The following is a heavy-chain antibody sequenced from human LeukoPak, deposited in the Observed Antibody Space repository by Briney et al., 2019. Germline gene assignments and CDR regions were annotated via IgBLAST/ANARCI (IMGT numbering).Heavy chain of an antibody. D-gene: IGHD1-7*01. Sequence: GGSLRLSCAASGFSFSQYDMHWVRQAPGKGPQFVSSISDGGDVTYYASSVKGRFTMSRDNSMNTLFLQMNNLRVEDMAVLYCAKDWNWAIDYWGQGTLVTVSS. V-gene: IGHV3-64*01. CDR2: ISDGGDVT. CDR1: GFSFSQYD. CDR3: AKDWNWAIDY. J-gene: IGHJ4*02.